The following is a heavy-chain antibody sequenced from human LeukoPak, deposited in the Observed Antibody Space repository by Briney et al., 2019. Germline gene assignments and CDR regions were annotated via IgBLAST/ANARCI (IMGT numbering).Heavy chain of an antibody. Sequence: GGSLRLSCAASGFTFSSYAMGWVRQAPGKGLEWVSAISGSGGSTYYADSVKGRFTISRDNSKNTLYLQMNSLRAEDTAVYYCAKDPRARYSSGWYYFDYWGQGTLVTVSS. V-gene: IGHV3-23*01. CDR2: ISGSGGST. D-gene: IGHD6-19*01. J-gene: IGHJ4*02. CDR1: GFTFSSYA. CDR3: AKDPRARYSSGWYYFDY.